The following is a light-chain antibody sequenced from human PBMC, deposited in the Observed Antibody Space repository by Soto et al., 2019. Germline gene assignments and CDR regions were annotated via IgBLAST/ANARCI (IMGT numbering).Light chain of an antibody. CDR1: QSINSE. J-gene: IGKJ2*01. CDR3: QQGHNWPLT. CDR2: GAS. Sequence: EIVMTQSPATLSLSPGERAALSCRASQSINSELAWYQQKPGQPPRLLIYGASTRATGVPDKFTGRESGSEFTLTISGLQSEDFAVYYCQQGHNWPLTFGQGTRLEI. V-gene: IGKV3-15*01.